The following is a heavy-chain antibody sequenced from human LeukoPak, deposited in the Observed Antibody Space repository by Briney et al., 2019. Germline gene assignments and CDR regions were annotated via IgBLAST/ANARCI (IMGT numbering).Heavy chain of an antibody. D-gene: IGHD3-22*01. CDR3: AKYYYDSSGYYSFDY. CDR2: ISAYNGNT. Sequence: GASVKVSCKACGYTFTSYGISWVRQAPGQGLEWMGWISAYNGNTNYAQKLQGRVTVTTDTSTSTAYMELRSLRSDDTAVYYCAKYYYDSSGYYSFDYWGQGTLVTVSS. CDR1: GYTFTSYG. J-gene: IGHJ4*02. V-gene: IGHV1-18*01.